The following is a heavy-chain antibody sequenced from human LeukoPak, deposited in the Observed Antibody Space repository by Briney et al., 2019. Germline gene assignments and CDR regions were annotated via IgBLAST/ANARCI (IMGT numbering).Heavy chain of an antibody. V-gene: IGHV3-11*04. CDR3: ARDLGPYNTSPNSGAFDI. Sequence: GGSLRLSCAASGFTFSDYYMAWIRQAPGKGLECISYLSRRGGTIYYADSVKGRFTVSWDNTKNSFYLQMNSLRAEDTAVFYCARDLGPYNTSPNSGAFDIWGQGTMVTVSS. CDR2: LSRRGGTI. CDR1: GFTFSDYY. J-gene: IGHJ3*02. D-gene: IGHD1-14*01.